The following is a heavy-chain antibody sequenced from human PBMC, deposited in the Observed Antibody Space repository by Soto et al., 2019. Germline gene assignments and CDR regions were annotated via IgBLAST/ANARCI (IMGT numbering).Heavy chain of an antibody. CDR2: ISYDGSNK. J-gene: IGHJ4*02. CDR1: GFTFSSYG. D-gene: IGHD1-26*01. Sequence: QVQLVESGGGVVQPGRSLRLSCAASGFTFSSYGMHWVRQAPGKGLEWVAVISYDGSNKYYADSVKGRFTISRDNSKNTLYLQMNSLRAEDTAVYYCANPAQWELLYYFDYWGQGTLVTVSS. CDR3: ANPAQWELLYYFDY. V-gene: IGHV3-30*18.